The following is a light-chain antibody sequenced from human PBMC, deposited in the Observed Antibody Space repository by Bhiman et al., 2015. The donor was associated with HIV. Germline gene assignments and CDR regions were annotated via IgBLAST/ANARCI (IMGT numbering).Light chain of an antibody. V-gene: IGLV2-14*03. J-gene: IGLJ1*01. Sequence: SVSGSPGQSITISCTGTGSDVGGYNHVSWYQQHPGKAPKLMIYDVSNRPSGVSNRFSGSKSGNTASLTISGLQPEDEADYYCCSYAGSYTLGVFGTGTKVTVL. CDR1: GSDVGGYNH. CDR3: CSYAGSYTLGV. CDR2: DVS.